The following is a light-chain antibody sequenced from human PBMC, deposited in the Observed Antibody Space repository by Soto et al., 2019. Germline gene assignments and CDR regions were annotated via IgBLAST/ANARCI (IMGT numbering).Light chain of an antibody. V-gene: IGKV3-20*01. CDR3: QRGAT. CDR2: GAS. Sequence: EIVLTQSPDTLSLSSGERASLSCMSSHYIASSSLAWYQHKPGQAPRLLMAGASNRAAGIPGRFSGSGSGTDFTLTISRLEHEDFAVYFCQRGATFAQGTNLEI. CDR1: HYIASSS. J-gene: IGKJ2*01.